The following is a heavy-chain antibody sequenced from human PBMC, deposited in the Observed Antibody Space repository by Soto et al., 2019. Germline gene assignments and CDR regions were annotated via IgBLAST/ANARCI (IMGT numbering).Heavy chain of an antibody. CDR1: GFTFSSYS. CDR3: ARGDIEWFGELFAAFDI. J-gene: IGHJ3*02. V-gene: IGHV3-21*01. CDR2: ISSSSSYI. D-gene: IGHD3-10*01. Sequence: GGSLRLSCAASGFTFSSYSMNWVRQAPGKGLEWVSSISSSSSYIYYADSVKGRFTISRDNAKNSLYLQMNSLRAEDTAVYYGARGDIEWFGELFAAFDIWGQGTMVTVSS.